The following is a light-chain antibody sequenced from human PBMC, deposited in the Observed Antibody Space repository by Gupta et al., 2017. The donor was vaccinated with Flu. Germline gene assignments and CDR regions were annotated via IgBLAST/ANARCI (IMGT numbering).Light chain of an antibody. CDR2: GAS. V-gene: IGKV3-15*01. Sequence: PASLSASAGERATLSCRASHGAGSTLAWYQHKPGQAPRLLIFGASTRATGIPSRFSGSGSGTDFTLTISSLQSEDFAIYYCQQYYDLPRTFGQGTKVEIK. CDR3: QQYYDLPRT. J-gene: IGKJ1*01. CDR1: HGAGST.